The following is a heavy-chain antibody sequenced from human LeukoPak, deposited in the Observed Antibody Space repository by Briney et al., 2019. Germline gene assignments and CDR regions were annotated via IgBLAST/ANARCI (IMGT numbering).Heavy chain of an antibody. CDR3: AKPYDFWSGYYMFDY. J-gene: IGHJ4*02. CDR1: GYTFTSYD. Sequence: ASVKFSCKASGYTFTSYDINWVRQATGQGLEWMGWMNPNSGNTGYAQKFQGRVTITRNTSISTAYMELNSLRSEDTAVYYCAKPYDFWSGYYMFDYWGQGTLVTVSS. CDR2: MNPNSGNT. V-gene: IGHV1-8*03. D-gene: IGHD3-3*01.